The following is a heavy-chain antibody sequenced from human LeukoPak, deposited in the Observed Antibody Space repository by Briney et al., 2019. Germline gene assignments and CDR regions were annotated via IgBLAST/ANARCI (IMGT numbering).Heavy chain of an antibody. V-gene: IGHV3-11*01. Sequence: GGSRRLSCVVSGFTFSDYYMSWIRQTPGKGLEWIAYISNSGDTTFYTASVKGRFTISRDNGKNSVYLQMNNLRAEDTAVYYCARVVYCTGGLCQIFAFDTWGQGTMVTVSS. CDR2: ISNSGDTT. J-gene: IGHJ3*02. D-gene: IGHD2-8*02. CDR3: ARVVYCTGGLCQIFAFDT. CDR1: GFTFSDYY.